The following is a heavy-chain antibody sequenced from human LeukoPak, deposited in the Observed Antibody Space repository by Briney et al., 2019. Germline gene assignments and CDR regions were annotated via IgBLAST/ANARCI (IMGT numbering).Heavy chain of an antibody. D-gene: IGHD5-12*01. J-gene: IGHJ4*02. Sequence: GGSLRLSCAASGFTVSSNYISWVRQAPGKGLEWVSVIYSGGSTYYADSVKGRFTISRDNSKNTLYLQMNSLRAEDTAVYYCARLPRYGGYDHFDYWGQGILVIVSS. CDR1: GFTVSSNY. CDR3: ARLPRYGGYDHFDY. V-gene: IGHV3-53*01. CDR2: IYSGGST.